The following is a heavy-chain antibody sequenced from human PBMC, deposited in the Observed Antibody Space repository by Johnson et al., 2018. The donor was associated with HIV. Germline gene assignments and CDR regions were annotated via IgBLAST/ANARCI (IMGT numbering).Heavy chain of an antibody. D-gene: IGHD6-19*01. V-gene: IGHV3-30*02. CDR3: AKDQFGIAVALADAFDI. CDR2: IRYDGSNK. J-gene: IGHJ3*02. Sequence: QVQLVESGGGVVQPGGSLRLSCAASGFTFSSYGMHWVRQAPGKGLEWVAFIRYDGSNKYYADSVKGRFTISRDNSKNTLYLQMNSLRAEDTDVYYCAKDQFGIAVALADAFDIWGQGTMVTVSS. CDR1: GFTFSSYG.